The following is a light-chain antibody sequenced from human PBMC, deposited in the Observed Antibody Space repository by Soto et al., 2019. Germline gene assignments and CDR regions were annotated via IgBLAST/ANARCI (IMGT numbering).Light chain of an antibody. CDR1: QVFGGNY. V-gene: IGKV3-20*01. J-gene: IGKJ4*01. CDR2: GAS. Sequence: IVLTQSPGTLSLSPGEKATSSSRAGQVFGGNYLAGYQQKPGQAPRLLIYGASSRATGIPDRFSGSGSGTDFTLTISRLEPEDFAVYHCQQYGSSPLTFGGGTKVEIK. CDR3: QQYGSSPLT.